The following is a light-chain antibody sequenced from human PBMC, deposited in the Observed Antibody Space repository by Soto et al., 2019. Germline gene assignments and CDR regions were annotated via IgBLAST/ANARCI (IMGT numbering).Light chain of an antibody. J-gene: IGKJ4*01. CDR3: QHYSGYPLT. CDR1: QSISSY. V-gene: IGKV1-5*03. Sequence: DIKMTQSPSTLSASVGDRVTITCRASQSISSYLAWYQQKPGKAPNLLIYRASSLERGVPSRFSGSGSGTEFNLTINSLQPDDFATYYCQHYSGYPLTFGGGTKVEIK. CDR2: RAS.